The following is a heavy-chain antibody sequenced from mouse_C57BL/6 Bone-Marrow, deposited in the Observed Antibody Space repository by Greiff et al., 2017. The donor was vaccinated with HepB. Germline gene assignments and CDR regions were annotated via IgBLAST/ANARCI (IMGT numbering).Heavy chain of an antibody. CDR3: ARQRDYYGSFSFDY. D-gene: IGHD1-1*01. CDR1: GFTFSSYG. Sequence: EVHLVESGGDLVKPGGSLKLSCAASGFTFSSYGMSWVRQTPDKRLEWVATISSGGSYTYYPDSVKGRFTISRDNAKNTLYLQMSSLKSEDTATYYCARQRDYYGSFSFDYWGQGTTLTVSS. V-gene: IGHV5-6*01. CDR2: ISSGGSYT. J-gene: IGHJ2*01.